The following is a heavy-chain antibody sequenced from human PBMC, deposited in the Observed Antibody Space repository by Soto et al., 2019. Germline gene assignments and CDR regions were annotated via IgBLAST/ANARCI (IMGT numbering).Heavy chain of an antibody. V-gene: IGHV3-23*01. CDR3: AKAPGHDSYYMDV. Sequence: GGSLRLSCAASGFSFSNYAMSWVRQAPGKGLEWVSAISAGGGSTYYADSVKGRFTISRDNSKNTFYLQMNSLGAEDTALYYCAKAPGHDSYYMDVWGKGTTVTVSS. D-gene: IGHD3-3*01. J-gene: IGHJ6*03. CDR2: ISAGGGST. CDR1: GFSFSNYA.